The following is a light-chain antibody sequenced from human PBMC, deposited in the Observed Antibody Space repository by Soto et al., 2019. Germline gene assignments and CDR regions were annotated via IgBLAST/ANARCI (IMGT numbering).Light chain of an antibody. Sequence: EIVLTQSPGTLSLSPGERATLSCRASQSVSSSYLAWYQQKPGQAPRLLIYGATSRATGIPDRFSGSGSGKDFTLTISRLEPEDFAVYHCQQYGRSPTFGGGTKVEIK. CDR3: QQYGRSPT. CDR2: GAT. J-gene: IGKJ4*01. CDR1: QSVSSSY. V-gene: IGKV3-20*01.